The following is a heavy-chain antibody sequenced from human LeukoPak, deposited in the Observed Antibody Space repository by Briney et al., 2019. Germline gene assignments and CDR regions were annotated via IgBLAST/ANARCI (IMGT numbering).Heavy chain of an antibody. CDR2: IYHSGGT. CDR3: ARGQDSRKTGY. CDR1: GYSISSGYY. V-gene: IGHV4-38-2*01. Sequence: SETLSLTCAVSGYSISSGYYWGWIRQPPGKGLEWIGSIYHSGGTYYNPSLKSRVTISVDTSKNQFSLTLTSVTAADTAIYYCARGQDSRKTGYWGQGTLVAVSS. D-gene: IGHD2-15*01. J-gene: IGHJ4*02.